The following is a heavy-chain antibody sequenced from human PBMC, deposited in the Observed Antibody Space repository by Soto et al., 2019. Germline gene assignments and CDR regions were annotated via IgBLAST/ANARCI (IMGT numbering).Heavy chain of an antibody. V-gene: IGHV3-23*01. CDR2: ISGSGVLT. D-gene: IGHD3-16*01. CDR1: GFPFSSYA. CDR3: AKGGYYSVFDI. Sequence: EMQLLASGGGLVQPGGSLRLSCVASGFPFSSYAMSWVRQTPGQGLEWVSGISGSGVLTYYADSVKGRFTISRENSNNTLSLQVHSLRVEAAAVYFCAKGGYYSVFDIWGQGTMVTVSA. J-gene: IGHJ3*02.